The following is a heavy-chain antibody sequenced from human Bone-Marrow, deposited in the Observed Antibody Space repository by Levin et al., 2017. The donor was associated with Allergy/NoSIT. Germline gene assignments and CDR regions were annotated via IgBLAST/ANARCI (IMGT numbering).Heavy chain of an antibody. CDR3: AREPQSGYRYYYYYYGMDV. D-gene: IGHD5-12*01. J-gene: IGHJ6*02. CDR1: GFTFSDYY. Sequence: GGSLRLSCAASGFTFSDYYMSWIRQAPGKGLEWVSYISSSGSTIYYADSVKGRFTISRDNAKNSLYLQMNSLRAEDTAVYYCAREPQSGYRYYYYYYGMDVWGQGTTVTVSS. CDR2: ISSSGSTI. V-gene: IGHV3-11*01.